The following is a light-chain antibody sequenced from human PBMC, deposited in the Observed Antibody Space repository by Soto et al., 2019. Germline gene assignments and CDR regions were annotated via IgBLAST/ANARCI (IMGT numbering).Light chain of an antibody. CDR1: SSDVGGYNF. J-gene: IGLJ3*02. Sequence: QSALTQPRSVSGSPGQSVTISCTGTSSDVGGYNFVSWYQQYPGKAPKLIIYDVSKRPSGVPDRFSGSKSGNTASLTISGLQAEDEADYYCCSYAGSYTLWVLSGGTQLTVL. CDR3: CSYAGSYTLWV. CDR2: DVS. V-gene: IGLV2-11*01.